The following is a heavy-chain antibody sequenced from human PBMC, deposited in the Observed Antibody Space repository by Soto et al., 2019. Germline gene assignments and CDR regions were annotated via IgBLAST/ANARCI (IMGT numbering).Heavy chain of an antibody. CDR3: ARDMGITMIVVVSSPNYYGMDV. CDR1: GYTFTSYG. Sequence: ASVKVSCKASGYTFTSYGISWVRQAPGQGLEWMGWISAYNGNTNYAQKLQGRVTMTTDTSTSTAYMELRSLRSDDTAVYYCARDMGITMIVVVSSPNYYGMDVWGQGTTVIVSS. V-gene: IGHV1-18*04. D-gene: IGHD3-22*01. J-gene: IGHJ6*02. CDR2: ISAYNGNT.